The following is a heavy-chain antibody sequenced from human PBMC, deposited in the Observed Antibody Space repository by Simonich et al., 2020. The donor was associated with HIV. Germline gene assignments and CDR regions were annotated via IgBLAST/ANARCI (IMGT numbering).Heavy chain of an antibody. CDR3: ARDKVGATPGVDY. Sequence: EVQLVESGGGLVQPGGSLRLSCAASGFTFSSYWMSWVRQARGKGLEWGANIKQDGSEKYYVDSVKGRFTISRDNAKNLLYLQMNSLRAEDTAVYYCARDKVGATPGVDYWGQGTLVTVSS. CDR2: IKQDGSEK. J-gene: IGHJ4*02. CDR1: GFTFSSYW. V-gene: IGHV3-7*01. D-gene: IGHD1-26*01.